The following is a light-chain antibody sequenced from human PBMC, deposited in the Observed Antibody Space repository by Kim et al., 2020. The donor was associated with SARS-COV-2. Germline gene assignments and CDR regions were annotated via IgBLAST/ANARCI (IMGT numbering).Light chain of an antibody. CDR3: QQYANSRLT. CDR2: GAS. V-gene: IGKV3-20*01. J-gene: IGKJ5*01. CDR1: QSLASAY. Sequence: EVVLTQSPGTLSLSPGDTATLSCRASQSLASAYLTWYQQKPGQAPRLLIYGASTRATGIPDRFSGSGSGTDFTLTISRLEPEDFAVYHCQQYANSRLTFGQGTRLEIK.